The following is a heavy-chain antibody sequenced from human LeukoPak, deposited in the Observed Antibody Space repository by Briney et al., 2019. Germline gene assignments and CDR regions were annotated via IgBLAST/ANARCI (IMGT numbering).Heavy chain of an antibody. V-gene: IGHV1-8*02. Sequence: ASVKVSCKASGYTFTGYYMHWVRQAPGQGLEWMGWMDPNSGNTGYAQKFQGRVTMTRNTSIRTAYMELSSLRSEDTAVYYCARTYYYDSADFRILYGMDVWGQGTTVTVSS. CDR2: MDPNSGNT. J-gene: IGHJ6*02. CDR1: GYTFTGYY. CDR3: ARTYYYDSADFRILYGMDV. D-gene: IGHD3-22*01.